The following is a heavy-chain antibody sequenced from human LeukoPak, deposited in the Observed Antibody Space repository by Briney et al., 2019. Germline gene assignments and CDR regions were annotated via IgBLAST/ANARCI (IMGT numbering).Heavy chain of an antibody. J-gene: IGHJ4*02. CDR2: ISGSGGST. CDR1: GFTFSSYT. CDR3: AKDVAMIVVH. Sequence: GGSLRLSCAASGFTFSSYTMNWVRQAPGKGLEWVSAISGSGGSTYYADSVKGRFTISRDNSKNTLYLQMNSLRAEDTAVYYCAKDVAMIVVHWGQGTLVTVSS. D-gene: IGHD3-22*01. V-gene: IGHV3-23*01.